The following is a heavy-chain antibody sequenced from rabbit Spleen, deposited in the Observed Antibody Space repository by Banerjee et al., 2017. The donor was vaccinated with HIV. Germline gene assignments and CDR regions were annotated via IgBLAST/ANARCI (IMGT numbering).Heavy chain of an antibody. D-gene: IGHD1-1*01. CDR1: GFSFSNSYY. V-gene: IGHV1S45*01. CDR2: IYAGSSGFT. CDR3: ARDTSSSFPSYGMDL. J-gene: IGHJ6*01. Sequence: QEQLVESGGGLVQPEGSLTLTCTASGFSFSNSYYMSWVRQAPGKGLECIACIYAGSSGFTYFATWAKGRFTCSKTSSTTVTLQMTRLTAADTATYFCARDTSSSFPSYGMDLWGPGTLVTVS.